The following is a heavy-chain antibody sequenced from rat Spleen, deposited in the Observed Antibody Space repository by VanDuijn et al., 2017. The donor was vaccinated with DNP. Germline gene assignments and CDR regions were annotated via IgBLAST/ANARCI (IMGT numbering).Heavy chain of an antibody. CDR2: ISYNGGSP. CDR1: GFTFSDYY. Sequence: EVLLVESDGGLVQPGRSLKLSCAVSGFTFSDYYMAWVRQAPAKGLEWVATISYNGGSPYYRDSVKGRFTISRDNAKSTLYLQMNSLRSEDTATYYCTSQYWRNVMDAWGQGASVTVSS. CDR3: TSQYWRNVMDA. V-gene: IGHV5-29*01. J-gene: IGHJ4*01. D-gene: IGHD4-2*01.